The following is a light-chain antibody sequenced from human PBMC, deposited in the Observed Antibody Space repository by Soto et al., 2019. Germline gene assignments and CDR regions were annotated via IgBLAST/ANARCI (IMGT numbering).Light chain of an antibody. CDR3: LQYWDYSWT. CDR2: STS. CDR1: HVIGNPY. Sequence: IQMAQSPSSLSASVGDRVTVTCRASHVIGNPYIGWYQQRVGRPPKRLIYSTSALQSGVPWRFSGSGSGTEFRLTISSLQPEDSATYYCLQYWDYSWTFGQGTRWIS. J-gene: IGKJ1*01. V-gene: IGKV1-17*01.